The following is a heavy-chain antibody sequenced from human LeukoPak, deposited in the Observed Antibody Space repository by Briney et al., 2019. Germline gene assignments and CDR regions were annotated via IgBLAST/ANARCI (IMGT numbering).Heavy chain of an antibody. D-gene: IGHD2-2*01. J-gene: IGHJ6*02. V-gene: IGHV1-69*13. Sequence: ASVKVSCKASGGTFSSYAISWVRQAPGQGLEWMGGIIPIFGTANYAQKFQGRVTITADESTSTAYMELRSLRSDDTAVYYCARAIPYLYCSSTSCYSSMYYYGMDVWGQGTTVTVSS. CDR1: GGTFSSYA. CDR3: ARAIPYLYCSSTSCYSSMYYYGMDV. CDR2: IIPIFGTA.